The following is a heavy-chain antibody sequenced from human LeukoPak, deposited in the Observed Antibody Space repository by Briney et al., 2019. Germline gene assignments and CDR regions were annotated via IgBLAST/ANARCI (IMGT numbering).Heavy chain of an antibody. V-gene: IGHV4-38-2*02. CDR1: GYSISSGYY. CDR3: AREAQVPGFDY. Sequence: PSETLSLTCTVSGYSISSGYYWGWIRQPPGKGLELIGSIYHSGSTYYNPSLKSRVTISVDTSKNQFSLKLSSVTAADTAVYYCAREAQVPGFDYWGQGTLVTVSS. J-gene: IGHJ4*02. CDR2: IYHSGST.